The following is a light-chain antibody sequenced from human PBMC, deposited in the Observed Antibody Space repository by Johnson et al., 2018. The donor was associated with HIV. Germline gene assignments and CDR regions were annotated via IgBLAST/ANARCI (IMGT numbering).Light chain of an antibody. CDR1: NSNIGNNY. J-gene: IGLJ1*01. V-gene: IGLV1-51*02. CDR2: EIN. CDR3: GTWDSSLSVYV. Sequence: QSVLTQPPSVSAAPGQKVTISCSGSNSNIGNNYVSWYQQLPGTAPKLLIYEINKRPSWIPDRFSGSKSGTSATLGITGLQTGDEADYYCGTWDSSLSVYVSATGTKV.